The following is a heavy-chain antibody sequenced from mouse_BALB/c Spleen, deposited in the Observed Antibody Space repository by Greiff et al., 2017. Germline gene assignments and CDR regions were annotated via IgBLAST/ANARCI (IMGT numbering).Heavy chain of an antibody. CDR2: IYPGSGST. Sequence: LKQPGSELVRPGASVKLSCKASGYTFTSYWMHWVKQRPGQGLEWIGNIYPGSGSTNYDEKFKSKATLTVDTSSSTAYMQLSSLTSEDSAVYYCTKGDGYDDGDYWGQGTTLTVSS. J-gene: IGHJ2*01. D-gene: IGHD2-2*01. CDR3: TKGDGYDDGDY. CDR1: GYTFTSYW. V-gene: IGHV1S22*01.